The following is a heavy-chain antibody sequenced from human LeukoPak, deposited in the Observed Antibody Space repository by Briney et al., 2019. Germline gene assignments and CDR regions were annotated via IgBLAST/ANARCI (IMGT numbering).Heavy chain of an antibody. CDR1: GGSFSGYY. V-gene: IGHV4-34*01. J-gene: IGHJ4*02. CDR2: INHSGST. CDR3: ARGCIRGWYYFDY. Sequence: SGTLSLTCAVYGGSFSGYYWSWIRQPPGKGLEWIGEINHSGSTNYNPSLKSRVTISVDTSKNQFSLKLSSVTAADTAVYYCARGCIRGWYYFDYWGQGTLVTVSS. D-gene: IGHD6-19*01.